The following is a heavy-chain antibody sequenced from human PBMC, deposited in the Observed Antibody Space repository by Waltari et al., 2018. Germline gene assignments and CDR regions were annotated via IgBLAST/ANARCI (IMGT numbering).Heavy chain of an antibody. D-gene: IGHD3-3*01. Sequence: QVQLQESGPGLVKPSETLSLTCTVSGGSISSYYWSWIRQPPGKGLEWIGYIYYSGSTNYNPSLKSRVTISVDTSKNQFSLKLSSVTAADTAVYYCARALSFWSGYYPYGMDVWGQGTTVTVSS. CDR2: IYYSGST. V-gene: IGHV4-59*01. J-gene: IGHJ6*02. CDR1: GGSISSYY. CDR3: ARALSFWSGYYPYGMDV.